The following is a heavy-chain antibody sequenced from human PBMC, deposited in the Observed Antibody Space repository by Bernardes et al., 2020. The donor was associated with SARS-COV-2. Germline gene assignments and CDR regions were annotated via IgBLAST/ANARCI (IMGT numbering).Heavy chain of an antibody. Sequence: GWSLSLSCAASGFTFSRHWMHWVRQAPGQGLMWVSRISNDGSITNYGDSVKGRFIISRDNAKNTLYLQMNRLRVEDTAVYYCAKLIAAGGDFDSWGQGVLVTVSS. D-gene: IGHD6-13*01. CDR3: AKLIAAGGDFDS. J-gene: IGHJ4*02. V-gene: IGHV3-74*01. CDR2: ISNDGSIT. CDR1: GFTFSRHW.